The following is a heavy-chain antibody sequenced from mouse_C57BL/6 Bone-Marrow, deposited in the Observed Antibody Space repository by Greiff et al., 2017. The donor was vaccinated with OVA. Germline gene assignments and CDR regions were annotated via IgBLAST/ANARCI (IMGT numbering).Heavy chain of an antibody. J-gene: IGHJ3*01. V-gene: IGHV5-17*01. CDR3: ARESYYDYDGPWFAY. D-gene: IGHD2-4*01. Sequence: EVQGVESGGGLVKPGGSLKLSCAASGFTFSDYGMHWVRQAPEKGLEWVAYISSGSSTIYYADTVKGRFTISRDNAENTLFLQMTSLRSEDTAMYYCARESYYDYDGPWFAYWGQGTLVTVSA. CDR2: ISSGSSTI. CDR1: GFTFSDYG.